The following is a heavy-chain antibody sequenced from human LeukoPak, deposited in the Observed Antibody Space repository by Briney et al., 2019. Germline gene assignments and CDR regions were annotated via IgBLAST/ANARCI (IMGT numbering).Heavy chain of an antibody. V-gene: IGHV3-30*18. CDR2: ISYDGSNK. CDR1: GFTFSSYG. CDR3: AKDEGRPY. J-gene: IGHJ4*02. Sequence: PGGSLRLSCAASGFTFSSYGMHWVRQAPGKGLEWVAVISYDGSNKYYADSVKGRFTISRDNSKNTLYLQMNSLRAEDTAVYYCAKDEGRPYWGQGTLVTVSS. D-gene: IGHD3-10*01.